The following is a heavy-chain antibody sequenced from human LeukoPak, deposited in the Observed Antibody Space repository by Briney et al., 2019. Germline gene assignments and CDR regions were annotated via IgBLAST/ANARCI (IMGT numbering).Heavy chain of an antibody. CDR1: GYSFTSYW. V-gene: IGHV5-51*01. CDR2: IFPGDSDT. J-gene: IGHJ2*01. CDR3: ARSYNNLPYWYFDL. Sequence: GESLKISCKGSGYSFTSYWIGWVRQMPGKGLEWMGIIFPGDSDTRYSPSFQGQVTFSADKSINTAYLQWSSLKALDTAMYYCARSYNNLPYWYFDLWGRGTLVTVSS. D-gene: IGHD4-11*01.